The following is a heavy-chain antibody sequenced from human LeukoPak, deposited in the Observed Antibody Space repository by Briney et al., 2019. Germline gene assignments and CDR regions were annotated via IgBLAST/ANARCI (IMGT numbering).Heavy chain of an antibody. D-gene: IGHD6-19*01. CDR2: IYTSGST. J-gene: IGHJ5*02. Sequence: PSETLSLTCTVSGGSISSGSYYWSWIRQPAGKGLEWIGRIYTSGSTNYNPSPKSRVTISVDTSKNQFSLKLSSVTAADTAVYYCARARKWLNWFDPWGQGTLVTVSS. CDR3: ARARKWLNWFDP. V-gene: IGHV4-61*02. CDR1: GGSISSGSYY.